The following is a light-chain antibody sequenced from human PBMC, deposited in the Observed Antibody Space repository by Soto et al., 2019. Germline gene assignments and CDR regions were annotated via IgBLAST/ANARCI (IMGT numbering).Light chain of an antibody. V-gene: IGKV3-11*01. Sequence: EIVLTQSPATLSLSPGERATLSCRASQTVGNYLAWYQQKPGQVPRLLIYNASNRATGVPVRFSGSGSGTEFTLTISSLEPDDVAVYYCQQRGNWPLPWTFGQGDKVEI. J-gene: IGKJ1*01. CDR1: QTVGNY. CDR3: QQRGNWPLPWT. CDR2: NAS.